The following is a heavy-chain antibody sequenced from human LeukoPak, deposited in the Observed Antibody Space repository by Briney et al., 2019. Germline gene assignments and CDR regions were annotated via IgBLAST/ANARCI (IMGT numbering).Heavy chain of an antibody. CDR1: GGSISSYY. J-gene: IGHJ5*02. Sequence: KPSETLSLTCTVSGGSISSYYWSWIRQPAGKGLEWIGRIYSSGSTNYNPSLKSRVTMSVDTSKNQFSLKLRSVTAADTAVYYCARAGGYDSSGYYRNWFDPWGQGTLVTVSS. D-gene: IGHD3-22*01. CDR2: IYSSGST. CDR3: ARAGGYDSSGYYRNWFDP. V-gene: IGHV4-4*07.